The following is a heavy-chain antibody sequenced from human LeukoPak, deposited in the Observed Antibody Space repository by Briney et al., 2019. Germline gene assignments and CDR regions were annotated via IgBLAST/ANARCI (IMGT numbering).Heavy chain of an antibody. CDR2: ISGSGGST. D-gene: IGHD2-2*01. CDR1: GFTFSSYA. CDR3: AKDRHAPGRYCSSTSCFPFDS. V-gene: IGHV3-23*01. J-gene: IGHJ5*01. Sequence: GGSLRLSCAASGFTFSSYAMNWVRQAPGKGLEWVSGISGSGGSTYYADSVKGRFTISRDNSKNTLYLQMNSLRAEDTAVYYCAKDRHAPGRYCSSTSCFPFDSWGQGTLVTVSS.